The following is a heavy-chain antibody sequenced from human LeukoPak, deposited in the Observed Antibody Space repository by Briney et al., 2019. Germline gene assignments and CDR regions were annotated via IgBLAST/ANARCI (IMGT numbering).Heavy chain of an antibody. Sequence: PGGSLRLSCAASGFTFSDYYMSWIRQAPGKGLEWVSYISSSGSTTYYADSVKGRFTISRDNSKNTLYLQMNSLRAEDTAVYYCARGQYKCSGGSCLDYWGQGTLVTVSS. CDR1: GFTFSDYY. CDR2: ISSSGSTT. CDR3: ARGQYKCSGGSCLDY. D-gene: IGHD2-15*01. J-gene: IGHJ4*02. V-gene: IGHV3-11*01.